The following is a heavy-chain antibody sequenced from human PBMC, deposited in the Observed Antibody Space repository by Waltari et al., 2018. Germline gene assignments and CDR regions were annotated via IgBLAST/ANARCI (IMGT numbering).Heavy chain of an antibody. D-gene: IGHD5-12*01. Sequence: EVQLVESGGGLVQPGGSLRLSCAASGFTFSSYWMSWVRRAPGKGLEWVANIKQDGSEKYYLDSVKGRFTISRDNAKNSLYLQMNSLRAEDTAVYYCARDTSEMATIFAFDIWGQGTMVTVSS. V-gene: IGHV3-7*01. J-gene: IGHJ3*02. CDR2: IKQDGSEK. CDR3: ARDTSEMATIFAFDI. CDR1: GFTFSSYW.